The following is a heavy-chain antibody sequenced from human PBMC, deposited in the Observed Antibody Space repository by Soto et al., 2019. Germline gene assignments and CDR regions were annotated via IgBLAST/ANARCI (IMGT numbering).Heavy chain of an antibody. CDR1: ADTFTGYT. Sequence: QVQLVQSGAEVKKPGSSVKVSCKASADTFTGYTVTWVRQAPGQGLEWVGRVIPILGASNFAQKFQGRVTISADKSGDTADRVRTGRTSEDTAVYCGGRRRGSYDTNVDSGGQGTLVTVSA. CDR3: GRRRGSYDTNVDS. V-gene: IGHV1-69*08. CDR2: VIPILGAS. D-gene: IGHD3-16*01. J-gene: IGHJ4*02.